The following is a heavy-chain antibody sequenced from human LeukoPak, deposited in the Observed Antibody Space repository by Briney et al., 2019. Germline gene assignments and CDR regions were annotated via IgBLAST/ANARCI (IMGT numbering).Heavy chain of an antibody. CDR1: GXTFDDYA. J-gene: IGHJ4*02. Sequence: EGSLRLSCAASGXTFDDYAMHWVRQAPGKGLEWVSLISGDGGSTYYADSVKGRFAISRDNSKNSLYLQMNSLRTEDTALYYCAKEYGGNSDFDYWGQGTLVTVSS. CDR3: AKEYGGNSDFDY. V-gene: IGHV3-43*02. D-gene: IGHD4-23*01. CDR2: ISGDGGST.